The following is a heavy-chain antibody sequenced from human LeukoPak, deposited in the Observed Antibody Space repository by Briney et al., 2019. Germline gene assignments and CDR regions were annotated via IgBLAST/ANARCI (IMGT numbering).Heavy chain of an antibody. D-gene: IGHD2-2*01. Sequence: SQTLSLTCTVSGGSISSYYWSWIRQPPGKGLEWIGYIYYSGSTNYNPSLKSRVTISVDTSKNQFSLKLSSVTAADTAVYYCARSSTPTDYWGQGTLVTVSS. CDR2: IYYSGST. CDR1: GGSISSYY. CDR3: ARSSTPTDY. V-gene: IGHV4-59*01. J-gene: IGHJ4*02.